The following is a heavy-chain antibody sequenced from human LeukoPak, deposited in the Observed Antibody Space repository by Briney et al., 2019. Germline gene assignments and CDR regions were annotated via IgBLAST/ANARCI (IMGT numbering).Heavy chain of an antibody. Sequence: GGTLTLSCAPSGFTFSSYWMHRVRQVPGKGLVWVSRIKGDVSITTYADSLKGRFTISRDNAKNTLYLQMNSLRAEDTAVYYCTRAQGSGYERPFDSWGRGTLVSVTS. CDR3: TRAQGSGYERPFDS. J-gene: IGHJ4*02. V-gene: IGHV3-74*01. CDR1: GFTFSSYW. CDR2: IKGDVSIT. D-gene: IGHD5-12*01.